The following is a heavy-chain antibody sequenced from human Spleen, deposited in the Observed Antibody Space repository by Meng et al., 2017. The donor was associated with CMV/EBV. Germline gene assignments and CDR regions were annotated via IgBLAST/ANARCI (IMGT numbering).Heavy chain of an antibody. CDR3: ARDRCSSTSCYGNWFDP. Sequence: GESLKISCKASGYTFTSYGISWVRQAPGQGLEWMGWISAYNGNTNYAQKLQGRVTMTTDTSTSTAYMELRSLRSDDTAVYYCARDRCSSTSCYGNWFDPWGQGTLVTVSS. CDR2: ISAYNGNT. V-gene: IGHV1-18*01. J-gene: IGHJ5*02. D-gene: IGHD2-2*01. CDR1: GYTFTSYG.